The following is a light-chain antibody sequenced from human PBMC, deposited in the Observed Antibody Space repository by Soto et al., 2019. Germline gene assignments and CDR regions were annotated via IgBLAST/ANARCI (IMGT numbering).Light chain of an antibody. V-gene: IGKV1-33*01. CDR1: QSISGY. CDR3: QQYNNFPLT. CDR2: DAS. Sequence: DIQMTQSPSSLSASVGDRVTITCRASQSISGYLNWYQQKPGKAPKLLIYDASNLETGVPSRFSGSGSGTDFTLTSSGLQAEDTATYYCQQYNNFPLTFGQGTRVEIK. J-gene: IGKJ5*01.